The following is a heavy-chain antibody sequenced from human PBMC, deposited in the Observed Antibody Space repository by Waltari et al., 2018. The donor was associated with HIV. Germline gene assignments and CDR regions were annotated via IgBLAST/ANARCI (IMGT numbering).Heavy chain of an antibody. CDR1: GYTFRDYY. Sequence: QVQLVQSGSEVKKPGASVKISCKSSGYTFRDYYIHRVRQDPGQRFEWMGWINPNSSGTNYTQKVQGRVTMTRETSINTVYMEVSGMGSGDTAIYYCARVPRGRVGDLSTYYYDCWGQGTRVTVSS. CDR3: ARVPRGRVGDLSTYYYDC. J-gene: IGHJ4*02. V-gene: IGHV1-2*02. CDR2: INPNSSGT. D-gene: IGHD3-16*02.